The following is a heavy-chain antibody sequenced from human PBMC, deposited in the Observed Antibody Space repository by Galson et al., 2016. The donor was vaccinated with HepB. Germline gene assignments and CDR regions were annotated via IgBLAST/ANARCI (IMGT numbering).Heavy chain of an antibody. J-gene: IGHJ6*02. CDR1: GYTFTTYG. V-gene: IGHV1-18*01. CDR2: ITTVTGNT. CDR3: ARARDYYFYDMDV. Sequence: SVKVSCKASGYTFTTYGISWVRQAPGQGLEWMGRITTVTGNTNYAQKFQGRVTMTTDTSTNTDYMERRSLRSDATAVYYCARARDYYFYDMDVWGQGTTVTVSS.